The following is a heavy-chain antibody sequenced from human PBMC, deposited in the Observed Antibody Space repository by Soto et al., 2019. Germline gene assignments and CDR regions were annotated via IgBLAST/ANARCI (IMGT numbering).Heavy chain of an antibody. CDR1: GFTFSSYA. J-gene: IGHJ4*02. D-gene: IGHD6-19*01. V-gene: IGHV3-23*01. CDR3: AKDMDRDSSGCPFDY. CDR2: ISGSGGST. Sequence: PGGSLRLSCAASGFTFSSYAMSWVRQAPGKGLEWVSAISGSGGSTYYADSVKGRFTISRDNSKNTLYLQMNSLRAEDTAVYYCAKDMDRDSSGCPFDYWGQGTLVTVSS.